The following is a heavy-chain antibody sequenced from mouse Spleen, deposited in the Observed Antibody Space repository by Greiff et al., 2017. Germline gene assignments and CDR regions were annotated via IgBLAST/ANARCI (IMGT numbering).Heavy chain of an antibody. CDR3: AGHYYGSSDWYFDV. CDR2: ISYDGSN. V-gene: IGHV3-6*01. CDR1: GYSITSGYY. D-gene: IGHD1-1*01. Sequence: EVKLVESGPGLVKPSQSLSLTCSVTGYSITSGYYWNWIRQFPGNKLEWMGYISYDGSNNYNPSLKNRISITRDTSKNQFFLKLNSVTTEDTATYYCAGHYYGSSDWYFDVWGAGTTVTVSS. J-gene: IGHJ1*01.